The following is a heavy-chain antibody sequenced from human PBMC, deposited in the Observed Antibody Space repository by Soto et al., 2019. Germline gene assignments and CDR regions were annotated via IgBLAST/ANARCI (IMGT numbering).Heavy chain of an antibody. CDR1: GFTFSSYA. V-gene: IGHV3-30-3*01. J-gene: IGHJ4*02. CDR2: ISYDGSNK. Sequence: QVQLVESGGGVVQPGRSLRLSCAASGFTFSSYAMHWVRQAPGKGLEWVAVISYDGSNKYYADSVKGRFTISRDNSKNTLYLQMNSLRAEDTAVYYCARDPRKGYYFDYWGQGTLVTVSS. CDR3: ARDPRKGYYFDY.